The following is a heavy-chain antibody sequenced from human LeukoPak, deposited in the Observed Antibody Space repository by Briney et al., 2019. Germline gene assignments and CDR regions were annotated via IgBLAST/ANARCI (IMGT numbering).Heavy chain of an antibody. V-gene: IGHV1-2*02. CDR1: GYTFTGYY. CDR3: ARGPIIYYDSSGPFDY. Sequence: ASVKVSCKASGYTFTGYYMHWVRQAPGQGLEWMGWINPNSGGTNYAQKFQGRVTMTRDTSISTAYMELSRLRSDDTAVYYCARGPIIYYDSSGPFDYWGQGTLVTVSS. CDR2: INPNSGGT. J-gene: IGHJ4*02. D-gene: IGHD3-22*01.